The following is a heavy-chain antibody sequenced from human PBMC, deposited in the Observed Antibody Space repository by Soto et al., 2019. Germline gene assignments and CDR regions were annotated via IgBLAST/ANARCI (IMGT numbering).Heavy chain of an antibody. J-gene: IGHJ5*02. D-gene: IGHD2-15*01. CDR1: GYTFTSYG. CDR3: ARDPRYCSGGSCLNWFDP. Sequence: QVPLVQSGAEVKKPGASVKVSCKASGYTFTSYGISWVRQAPGQGLEWMGWVSAYNGNTNYAQKLQGRVTLTTDTSTSTAYMELRSLRSDDSAVYYCARDPRYCSGGSCLNWFDPWGQGTLVTVSP. V-gene: IGHV1-18*01. CDR2: VSAYNGNT.